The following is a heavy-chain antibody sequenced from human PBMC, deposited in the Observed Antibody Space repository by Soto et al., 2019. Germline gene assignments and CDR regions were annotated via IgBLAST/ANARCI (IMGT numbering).Heavy chain of an antibody. D-gene: IGHD2-21*02. J-gene: IGHJ4*02. Sequence: QVQLQESGPGLVKASQTLSVTCTVSGDSINRGGYYWIWIRQFPGKGLEWIGSVYYTGTTSYNPSPESRAAISVDTSMKHFSLQLSSVTAADTAVYYCARGGVVVTALRFDYWGQGTLVTVSS. CDR3: ARGGVVVTALRFDY. V-gene: IGHV4-31*03. CDR2: VYYTGTT. CDR1: GDSINRGGYY.